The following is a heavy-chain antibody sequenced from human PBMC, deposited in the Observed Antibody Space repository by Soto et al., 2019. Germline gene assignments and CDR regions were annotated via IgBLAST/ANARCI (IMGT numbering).Heavy chain of an antibody. CDR2: IYYSGNT. Sequence: SSETLSLTCTVSGGSLSSGNYYWSWIRQPPGKGLEWIGYIYYSGNTYYKPSLKSRVTISVDTSKNQFSLKLSSVTAADTAVYYCARLDYGDYYFDYWGQGTLVTVSS. CDR1: GGSLSSGNYY. V-gene: IGHV4-30-4*01. CDR3: ARLDYGDYYFDY. D-gene: IGHD4-17*01. J-gene: IGHJ4*02.